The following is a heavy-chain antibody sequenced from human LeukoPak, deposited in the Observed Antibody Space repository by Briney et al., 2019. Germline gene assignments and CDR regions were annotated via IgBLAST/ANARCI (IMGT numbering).Heavy chain of an antibody. CDR3: ARGFEDYDILTRRYYYFYGMDV. CDR1: GGSFSGYC. D-gene: IGHD3-9*01. CDR2: INNSGGT. V-gene: IGHV4-34*01. J-gene: IGHJ6*02. Sequence: KPSETPSLTCAVYGGSFSGYCWSWIRHPPGKWLEWIGEINNSGGTNYNPSLKSRVTISVDTSKNQFSLKLSSVTAADTAVYYCARGFEDYDILTRRYYYFYGMDVWGQGTTVTVSS.